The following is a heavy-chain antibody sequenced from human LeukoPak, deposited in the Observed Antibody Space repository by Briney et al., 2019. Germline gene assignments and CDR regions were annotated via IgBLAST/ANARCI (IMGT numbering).Heavy chain of an antibody. CDR3: ASSASLVCLDY. Sequence: PGGSLRLSCAAPGLTVSSNYMSWVRQAPGKGLEWVSVIYSGGSTYYANSVKGRFTISRDNSKNMLFLQMNSLRAEDTAVYFCASSASLVCLDYWGQGTLVTVSS. J-gene: IGHJ4*02. CDR1: GLTVSSNY. CDR2: IYSGGST. D-gene: IGHD2-2*01. V-gene: IGHV3-53*01.